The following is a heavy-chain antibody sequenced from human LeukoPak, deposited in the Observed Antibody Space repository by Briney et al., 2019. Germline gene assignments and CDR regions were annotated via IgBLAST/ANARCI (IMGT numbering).Heavy chain of an antibody. CDR3: ARVYQLLYYYYYYMDV. CDR1: GFTSSDYY. CDR2: ISSSGSTI. J-gene: IGHJ6*03. D-gene: IGHD2-2*01. Sequence: PGGSLRLSCAASGFTSSDYYMSWIRQAPGKGLEWVSYISSSGSTIYYADSVKGRFTISRDNAKNSLYLQMNSLRAEDTAVYYCARVYQLLYYYYYYMDVWGKGTTVTVSS. V-gene: IGHV3-11*01.